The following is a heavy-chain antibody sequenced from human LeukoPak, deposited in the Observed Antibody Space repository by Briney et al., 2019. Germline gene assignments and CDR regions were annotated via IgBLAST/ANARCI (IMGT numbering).Heavy chain of an antibody. CDR2: ISGDGSIT. Sequence: PGGSLRLSSAASGFTISGYWMHWVRQAPGKGLVWVSRISGDGSITAYADSVKGRFTISRDNAKNTLYLQMNSLRAEDTAVYYCARGRAGNYYNHNDYWGQGTLVTVSS. V-gene: IGHV3-74*01. CDR3: ARGRAGNYYNHNDY. D-gene: IGHD3-10*01. J-gene: IGHJ4*01. CDR1: GFTISGYW.